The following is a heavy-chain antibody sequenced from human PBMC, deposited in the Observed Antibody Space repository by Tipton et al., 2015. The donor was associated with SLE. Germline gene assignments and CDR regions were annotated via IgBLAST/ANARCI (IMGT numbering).Heavy chain of an antibody. J-gene: IGHJ3*02. CDR3: ARADAVRDAFDI. CDR2: IYYSGST. Sequence: TLSLTCAVYGGSLSGYYWSWIRQPPGKGLEWIGSIYYSGSTYYNPSLKSRVTISVDTSKNQFSLKLSSVTAADTAVYYCARADAVRDAFDIWGQGTMVTVSS. D-gene: IGHD6-19*01. CDR1: GGSLSGYY. V-gene: IGHV4-34*01.